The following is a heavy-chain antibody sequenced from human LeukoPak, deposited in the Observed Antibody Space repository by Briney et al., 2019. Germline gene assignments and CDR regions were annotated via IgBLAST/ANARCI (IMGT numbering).Heavy chain of an antibody. CDR3: ARGGGYFDY. Sequence: SETLSLTCTVSGGSISSSSYYWGWIRQPPGKGLEWIGSIYFSGSTYYNPSLKSRVTISDDTSKNQFSLNLSSVTAADTAVYYCARGGGYFDYWGQGTLVTVSS. D-gene: IGHD2-15*01. CDR2: IYFSGST. CDR1: GGSISSSSYY. V-gene: IGHV4-39*07. J-gene: IGHJ4*02.